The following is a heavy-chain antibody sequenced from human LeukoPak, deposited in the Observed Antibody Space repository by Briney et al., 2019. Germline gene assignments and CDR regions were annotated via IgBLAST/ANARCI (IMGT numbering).Heavy chain of an antibody. J-gene: IGHJ3*02. CDR1: GFSFSADA. D-gene: IGHD4-17*01. CDR3: ARDPNGDYIGAFDM. V-gene: IGHV3-23*01. CDR2: IRGSGVNT. Sequence: PGGSLRLSCTASGFSFSADAMMWVRQAPGKGPEWVSAIRGSGVNTYYADSVKGRFTISRDNSKYTLFLQMNSLRAEDTAVYYCARDPNGDYIGAFDMWGPGTMVTVSS.